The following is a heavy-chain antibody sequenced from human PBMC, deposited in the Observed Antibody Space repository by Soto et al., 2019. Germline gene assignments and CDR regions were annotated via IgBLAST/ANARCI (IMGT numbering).Heavy chain of an antibody. V-gene: IGHV1-2*04. D-gene: IGHD3-9*01. J-gene: IGHJ5*02. CDR3: ARDSKYYDILTGHPNWFDP. CDR1: GYTFTGYY. CDR2: INPNSGGT. Sequence: ASVKVSCKASGYTFTGYYMHWVRQAPGQGLEWMGWINPNSGGTNYAQKFQGWVTMTRDTSISTAYMELSRLRSDDTAVYYRARDSKYYDILTGHPNWFDPWGQGTLVTVSS.